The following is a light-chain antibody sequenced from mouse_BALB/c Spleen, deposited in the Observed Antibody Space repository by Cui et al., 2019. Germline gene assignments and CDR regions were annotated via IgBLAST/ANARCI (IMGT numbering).Light chain of an antibody. Sequence: QIVLTQSPAIMSASLVERVTMTCTASSSVSSSYLHWYQQKPGSSPKLWIYTASNLASGVPARFSGRWSGTSFSLTISSMEAEDAATYYCHQYHRSPFTFGSGTKLEIK. J-gene: IGKJ4*01. CDR1: SSVSSSY. V-gene: IGKV4-74*01. CDR2: TAS. CDR3: HQYHRSPFT.